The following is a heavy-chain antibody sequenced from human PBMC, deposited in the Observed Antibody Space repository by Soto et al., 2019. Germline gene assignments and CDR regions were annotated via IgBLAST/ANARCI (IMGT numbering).Heavy chain of an antibody. D-gene: IGHD6-13*01. J-gene: IGHJ4*02. CDR1: GGSIGNSY. V-gene: IGHV4-59*08. Sequence: QVQLQESGPGLVKPSETLSLTCTVSGGSIGNSYWSWIRQSPGKGLEWIGYIYYSGSSNYNPSLNSGVSISVDTSKNQFSLKLSSVTAADTAVYYCARHSSSWPIFDYWGQGTLVIVSS. CDR2: IYYSGSS. CDR3: ARHSSSWPIFDY.